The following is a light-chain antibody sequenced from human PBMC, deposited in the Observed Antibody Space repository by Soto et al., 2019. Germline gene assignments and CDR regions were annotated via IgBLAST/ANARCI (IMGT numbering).Light chain of an antibody. CDR1: QSVSSSY. CDR3: QQYGSSYPWT. J-gene: IGKJ1*01. Sequence: EIVLTQSPVTLSLSPAERATLSCRSSQSVSSSYLAWYQQKPGQAPRLLIYGASSRATGIPDRFSGSGSGTDFTLTIRRLEPEDFAVYYCQQYGSSYPWTFGQGTKVDIK. V-gene: IGKV3-20*01. CDR2: GAS.